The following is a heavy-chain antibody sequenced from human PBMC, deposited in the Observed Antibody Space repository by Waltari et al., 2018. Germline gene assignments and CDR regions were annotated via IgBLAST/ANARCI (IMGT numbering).Heavy chain of an antibody. J-gene: IGHJ4*02. CDR3: ARDPLHNGRSSGWYDY. CDR1: GGTFRRYA. CDR2: IIPIFGTA. Sequence: QVQLVQSGAEVKKPGSSVKVSCKASGGTFRRYAISWVRTAPGPGLEWMGGIIPIFGTANYAQKFQGRVTITADESTSTAYMELSSLRSEDTAVYYCARDPLHNGRSSGWYDYWGQGTLVTVSS. D-gene: IGHD6-19*01. V-gene: IGHV1-69*12.